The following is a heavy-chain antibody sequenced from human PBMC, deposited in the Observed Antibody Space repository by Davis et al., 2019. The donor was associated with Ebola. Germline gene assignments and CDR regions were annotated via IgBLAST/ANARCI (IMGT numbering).Heavy chain of an antibody. CDR1: GGSFSGYY. V-gene: IGHV4-34*01. D-gene: IGHD3-16*02. J-gene: IGHJ5*02. CDR2: IYYSGST. CDR3: ARLSAGVNNWFDP. Sequence: SETLSLTCAVYGGSFSGYYWSWIRQPPGKGLEWIGTIYYSGSTYYNPSLKSRVTISVDTSKNQFSLKLSSVTAADTAVYYCARLSAGVNNWFDPWGQGTLVTVSS.